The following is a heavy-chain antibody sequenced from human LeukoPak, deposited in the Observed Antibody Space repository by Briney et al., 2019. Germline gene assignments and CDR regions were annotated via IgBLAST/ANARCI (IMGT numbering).Heavy chain of an antibody. D-gene: IGHD5-18*01. CDR2: IYPGDSDT. CDR1: GYSFSDYW. J-gene: IGHJ1*01. V-gene: IGHV5-51*01. Sequence: GESLKMSCKGYGYSFSDYWIGWWRQMPGKGLEWMGIIYPGDSDTTYSPSFQGQVTISADKSINTAFLQWSSLKASDTAVYYCARLEDTALVRGEYFQHWGQGTLVTVSS. CDR3: ARLEDTALVRGEYFQH.